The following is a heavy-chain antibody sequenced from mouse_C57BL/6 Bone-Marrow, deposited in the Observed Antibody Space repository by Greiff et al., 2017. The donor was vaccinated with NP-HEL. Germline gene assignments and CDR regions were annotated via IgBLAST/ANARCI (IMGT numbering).Heavy chain of an antibody. D-gene: IGHD1-1*01. CDR1: GYSITSGYY. J-gene: IGHJ4*01. CDR3: AREGGDYD. Sequence: VQLKESGPGLVKPSQSLSITCSVTGYSITSGYYWNWIRQFPGNKLEWMGYISYDGSNNYNPSLKNRISITRDTSKNQFFLKLNSVTTEDTATYYCAREGGDYDWGQGTSVTVSS. V-gene: IGHV3-6*01. CDR2: ISYDGSN.